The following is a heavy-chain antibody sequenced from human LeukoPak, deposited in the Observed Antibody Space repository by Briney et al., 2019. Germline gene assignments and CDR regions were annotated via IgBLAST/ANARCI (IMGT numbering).Heavy chain of an antibody. CDR1: GYTFTSYD. Sequence: GASVKVSCKASGYTFTSYDINWVRQATGQGLEWMGWMNPNSGNTGYAQKFQGRVTMTRNTSISTAYMELSSLRSGDTAVYYCARDPSYYDILTGYHNAFDIWGQGTMVTVSS. V-gene: IGHV1-8*01. CDR2: MNPNSGNT. D-gene: IGHD3-9*01. CDR3: ARDPSYYDILTGYHNAFDI. J-gene: IGHJ3*02.